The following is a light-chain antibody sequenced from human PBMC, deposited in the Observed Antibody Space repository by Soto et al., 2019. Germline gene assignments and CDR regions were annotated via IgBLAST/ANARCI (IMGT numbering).Light chain of an antibody. Sequence: EIVITQSPSTLSVSPGERATLSCRASQSVRNNLAWYQQKPGQAPRLLIYGASTRATGIPARFSGSGSGTEFTLTISSLQPDDFATYYCQQYNSYSTFGQGTKVDI. V-gene: IGKV3-15*01. J-gene: IGKJ1*01. CDR1: QSVRNN. CDR3: QQYNSYST. CDR2: GAS.